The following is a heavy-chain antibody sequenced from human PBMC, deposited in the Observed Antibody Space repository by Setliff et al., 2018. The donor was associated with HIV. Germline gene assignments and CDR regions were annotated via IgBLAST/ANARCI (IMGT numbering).Heavy chain of an antibody. CDR2: INPSGNST. Sequence: ASVKVSCKASGYTFTGYYIHWVRQAPGQGLEWMGVINPSGNSTVYAQTFQGRVIMTRDTSVNTAYLEISGLKIEDTAVYFCAREFLLGDLSFPANWGQGTLVTVSS. V-gene: IGHV1-46*01. D-gene: IGHD3-16*02. CDR3: AREFLLGDLSFPAN. J-gene: IGHJ4*02. CDR1: GYTFTGYY.